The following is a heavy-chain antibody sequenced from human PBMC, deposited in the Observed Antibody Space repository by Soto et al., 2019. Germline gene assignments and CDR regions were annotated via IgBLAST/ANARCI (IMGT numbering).Heavy chain of an antibody. CDR3: AKVAPFILGSPF. D-gene: IGHD2-21*01. CDR2: ITGSGGVM. J-gene: IGHJ4*02. Sequence: GGSLRLSCTASGFDFSGSEMNWFRQAPGKGLEWVAYITGSGGVMFHADSVKGRFSIPRDNAKNSLFLEMSDLTADDTGVYYCAKVAPFILGSPFWGQGTLVTVSS. V-gene: IGHV3-48*03. CDR1: GFDFSGSE.